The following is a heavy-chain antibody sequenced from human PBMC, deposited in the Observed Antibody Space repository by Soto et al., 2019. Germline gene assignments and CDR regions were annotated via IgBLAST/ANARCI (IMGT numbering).Heavy chain of an antibody. J-gene: IGHJ4*02. V-gene: IGHV1-18*01. Sequence: ASVKVSCKASGGTFSSYGISWVRQAPGQGLEWMGWISAYNGNTNYAQKLQGRVTMTTDTSTSTAYMELRSLRSDDTAVYYCARYDFDWLPHDYWGQGTLVTVSS. CDR1: GGTFSSYG. D-gene: IGHD3-9*01. CDR2: ISAYNGNT. CDR3: ARYDFDWLPHDY.